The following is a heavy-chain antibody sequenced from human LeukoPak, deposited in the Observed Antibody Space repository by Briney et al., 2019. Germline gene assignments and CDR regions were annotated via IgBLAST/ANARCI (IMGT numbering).Heavy chain of an antibody. CDR3: ARGRSHIVVVVAATHNWFDP. Sequence: SETLSLTRAVYGGSFSVYYWSWIRQPPGKGLEWIGEINRSGSTNYNPSLKSRVTISGDTSKNQFSLKLSSVTAADTAVYYCARGRSHIVVVVAATHNWFDPWGQGTLVTVSS. V-gene: IGHV4-34*01. CDR1: GGSFSVYY. D-gene: IGHD2-15*01. CDR2: INRSGST. J-gene: IGHJ5*02.